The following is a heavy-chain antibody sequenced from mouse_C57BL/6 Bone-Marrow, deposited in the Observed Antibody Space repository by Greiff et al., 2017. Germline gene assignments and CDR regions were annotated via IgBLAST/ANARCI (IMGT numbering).Heavy chain of an antibody. J-gene: IGHJ3*01. D-gene: IGHD4-1*01. CDR3: ASPANWDEFAY. V-gene: IGHV1-80*01. CDR2: IYPGDGDT. CDR1: GYAFSSYW. Sequence: QVQLHQSGAELVKPGASVKISCKASGYAFSSYWMNWVKQRPGKGLEWIGQIYPGDGDTNYNGKFKGKATLTADKSSSTAYMQLSSLTSEDSAVYFCASPANWDEFAYWGQGTLVTVSA.